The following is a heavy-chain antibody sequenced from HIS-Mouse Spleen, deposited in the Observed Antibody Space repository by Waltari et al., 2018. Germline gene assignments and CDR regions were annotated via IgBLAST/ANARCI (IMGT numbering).Heavy chain of an antibody. CDR3: AKDKHHAFDY. J-gene: IGHJ4*02. V-gene: IGHV3-30*18. CDR2: RSDDGSNK. CDR1: GFTFSNYG. Sequence: QVQLVESGGGVVQPGRSLRLSCAASGFTFSNYGMHWVRQAPGKGVEWLAVRSDDGSNKYYADSVKGRFTISRDNSKNTLYLQMNSLRAEDTAVYYCAKDKHHAFDYWGQGTLVTVSS.